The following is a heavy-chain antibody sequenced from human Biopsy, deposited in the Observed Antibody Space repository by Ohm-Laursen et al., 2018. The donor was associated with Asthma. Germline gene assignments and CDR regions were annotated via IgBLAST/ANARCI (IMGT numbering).Heavy chain of an antibody. J-gene: IGHJ1*01. D-gene: IGHD3-3*02. CDR3: ARTFHFRSPYHAEHYQL. CDR1: GFTFGDYW. CDR2: IKHDGTEK. Sequence: SLRLSCAAPGFTFGDYWMSWVRQVPGKGLEWVANIKHDGTEKNHVDSLKGRFTTSRDNAKNSLYLQMNSLRAEDTAVYYCARTFHFRSPYHAEHYQLWGQGTLVTVSS. V-gene: IGHV3-7*01.